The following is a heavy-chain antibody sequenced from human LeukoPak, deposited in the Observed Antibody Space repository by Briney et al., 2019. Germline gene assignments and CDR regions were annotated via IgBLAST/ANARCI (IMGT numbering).Heavy chain of an antibody. J-gene: IGHJ3*02. CDR3: ARNRQVTYTSFDFWSGYPAAAFDI. V-gene: IGHV4-39*07. D-gene: IGHD3-3*01. CDR2: IYTSGST. Sequence: SETLSLTCTVSGGSISSSSYYWGWIRQPPGKGLEWIGSIYTSGSTNYNPSLKSRVTMSVDTSKNQFSLKLSSVTAADTAVYYCARNRQVTYTSFDFWSGYPAAAFDIWGQGTMVTVSS. CDR1: GGSISSSSYY.